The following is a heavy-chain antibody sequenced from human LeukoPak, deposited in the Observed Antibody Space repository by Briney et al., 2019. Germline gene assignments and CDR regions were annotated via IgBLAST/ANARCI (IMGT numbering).Heavy chain of an antibody. D-gene: IGHD1-14*01. CDR3: AKSTGTSPDY. CDR2: ISYDGSNK. V-gene: IGHV3-30*18. Sequence: GGSLRLSCAASGFTFSSYGMHWVRQAPGKGLEWVAVISYDGSNKYYADSVKGRFTISRDNSKNTLYLQMNSLRAEDTAVYYCAKSTGTSPDYWGRGTLVTVSS. CDR1: GFTFSSYG. J-gene: IGHJ4*02.